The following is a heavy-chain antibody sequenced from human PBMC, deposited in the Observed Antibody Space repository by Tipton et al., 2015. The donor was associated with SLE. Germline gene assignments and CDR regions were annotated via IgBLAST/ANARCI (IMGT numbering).Heavy chain of an antibody. CDR3: ARFKGSNVFDAFDV. CDR1: GGSVNTPD. V-gene: IGHV4-4*07. CDR2: IFTTGRA. J-gene: IGHJ3*01. Sequence: TLSLTCSVSGGSVNTPDWNWIRQPAGKGLEWIGRIFTTGRANYNPSLKSRVTMSVDPSKNELSLKLSSVTAADTAVYYCARFKGSNVFDAFDVWGQGTVVTVSS. D-gene: IGHD2-15*01.